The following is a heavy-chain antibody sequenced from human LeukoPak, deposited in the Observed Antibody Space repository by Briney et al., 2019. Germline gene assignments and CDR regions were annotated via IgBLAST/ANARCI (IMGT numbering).Heavy chain of an antibody. CDR1: GGSISSSSDY. CDR3: ARLLSGYLFNY. J-gene: IGHJ4*02. CDR2: IYYSGST. V-gene: IGHV4-39*01. Sequence: SETLSLTCTVSGGSISSSSDYWGWIRQTPGKGLEWIGSIYYSGSTYYNPSLKSRVTISVDTSKNQFSLKLSSVTAADTAVYFCARLLSGYLFNYWGQGTLVTVSS. D-gene: IGHD3-22*01.